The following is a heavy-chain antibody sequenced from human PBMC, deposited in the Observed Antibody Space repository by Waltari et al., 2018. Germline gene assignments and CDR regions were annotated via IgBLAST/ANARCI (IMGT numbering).Heavy chain of an antibody. D-gene: IGHD3-3*01. V-gene: IGHV3-33*01. Sequence: QVQLVESGGGVVQSGRSLRLSCVGSGFTFTNRAMNWVRQAPGKGLEWVAVIWYDGSNKNYVDSVKGRFTISRDNSKNTLYLEMNSLRAEDTAVYFCARGDGGSGLGASDIWGQGTMVTVSS. CDR2: IWYDGSNK. CDR1: GFTFTNRA. CDR3: ARGDGGSGLGASDI. J-gene: IGHJ3*02.